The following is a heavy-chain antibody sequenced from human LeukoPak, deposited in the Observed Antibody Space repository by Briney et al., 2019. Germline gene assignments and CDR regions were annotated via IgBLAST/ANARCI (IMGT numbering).Heavy chain of an antibody. CDR2: FSAYNGNT. Sequence: ASVKVSCKASGYTFTSYAISWVRQAPGQGLEWMGWFSAYNGNTNYAQMLQGRVTMTTDTSTSTAYMELRSLRSDDTAVYYCARDLADFWSDYSTGVYWGQGTLVTVSS. V-gene: IGHV1-18*01. J-gene: IGHJ4*02. CDR3: ARDLADFWSDYSTGVY. CDR1: GYTFTSYA. D-gene: IGHD3-3*01.